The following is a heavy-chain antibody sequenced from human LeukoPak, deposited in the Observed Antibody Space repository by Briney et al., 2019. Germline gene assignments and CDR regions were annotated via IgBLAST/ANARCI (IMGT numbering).Heavy chain of an antibody. D-gene: IGHD2-2*01. CDR2: ISSSGSTI. V-gene: IGHV3-11*04. Sequence: GGSLKLSCAASGFTFSDYYMSWIRQAPGQGLEWVSYISSSGSTIYYADSVKGRFTISRDNAKNSLYLQMNSLRAEDTAVYYCARDLSRTRAFFDYWGQGTLVTVSS. J-gene: IGHJ4*02. CDR1: GFTFSDYY. CDR3: ARDLSRTRAFFDY.